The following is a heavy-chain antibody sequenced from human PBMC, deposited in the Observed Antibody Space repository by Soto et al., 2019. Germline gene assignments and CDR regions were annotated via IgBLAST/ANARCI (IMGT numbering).Heavy chain of an antibody. V-gene: IGHV1-18*01. CDR3: ARVSSGLTYYYDQGNSYYGVDV. CDR1: GYTFTSYG. Sequence: QVQLVQSGAEVKKPGASVKVSCKASGYTFTSYGISWVRQAPGQGLEWMGWISAYNGNTNYAQKLQGRVTMTTDTSRNKAYMALTSVRSDDTDVYYCARVSSGLTYYYDQGNSYYGVDVWGQGTTVTVSS. CDR2: ISAYNGNT. J-gene: IGHJ6*02. D-gene: IGHD3-22*01.